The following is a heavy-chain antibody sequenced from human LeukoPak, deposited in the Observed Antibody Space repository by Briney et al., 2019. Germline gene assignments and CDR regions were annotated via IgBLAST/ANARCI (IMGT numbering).Heavy chain of an antibody. J-gene: IGHJ4*02. V-gene: IGHV3-64D*09. CDR3: VKRTGLYFDY. CDR1: GFTFSSSA. Sequence: GGSPRLSCSASGFTFSSSAIHWVRQAPGKGLEYVSGISSNGGSTYNADSVKGRFTISRDNSKNTVYLQMSSLRPEDTALYYCVKRTGLYFDYWGQGTLVTVSS. D-gene: IGHD1-1*01. CDR2: ISSNGGST.